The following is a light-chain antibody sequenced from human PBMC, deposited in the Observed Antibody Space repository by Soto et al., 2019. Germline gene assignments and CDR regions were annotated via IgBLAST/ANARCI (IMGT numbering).Light chain of an antibody. CDR3: QQDGSSPST. J-gene: IGKJ1*01. CDR1: QSVSSSY. CDR2: GAS. V-gene: IGKV3-20*01. Sequence: EIVLTQSPGTLSLSPGERATLSCRASQSVSSSYLAWYQQKPGQAPRLLIYGASSRATGIRDRSSGSWSGTDFTLTISRLEPEDFAVYYCQQDGSSPSTFGQGTKVESK.